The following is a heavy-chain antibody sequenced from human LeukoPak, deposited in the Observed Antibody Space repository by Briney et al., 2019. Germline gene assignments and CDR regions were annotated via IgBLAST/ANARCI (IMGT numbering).Heavy chain of an antibody. J-gene: IGHJ4*02. CDR1: GFTFSNYW. CDR3: AREILAPGKTHDY. Sequence: GGSLRLSCAASGFTFSNYWMHWVRHVPGKGLVWVSRINDDGSATFYADSVKGRFTISRDNAKNTLFLQMSSLRAEDTAVYFCAREILAPGKTHDYWGQGTLVTVYS. V-gene: IGHV3-74*01. CDR2: INDDGSAT.